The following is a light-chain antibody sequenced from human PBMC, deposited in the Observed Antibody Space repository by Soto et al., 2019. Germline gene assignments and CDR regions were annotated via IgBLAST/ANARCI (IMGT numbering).Light chain of an antibody. CDR2: DVT. CDR1: NSDVGAYNY. V-gene: IGLV2-11*01. Sequence: QSVLTQPRSVSGSPGQSLTISCTGTNSDVGAYNYVSWYQQHPGKAPKLIIYDVTKSPSWVPARFSGSKSGNTATLTVSGLQAEDEADYYCCSYAGYTHYVFGAGTKLTVL. CDR3: CSYAGYTHYV. J-gene: IGLJ1*01.